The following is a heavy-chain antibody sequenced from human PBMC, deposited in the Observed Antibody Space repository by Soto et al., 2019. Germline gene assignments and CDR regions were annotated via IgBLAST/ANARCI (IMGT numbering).Heavy chain of an antibody. CDR1: GGSISSDGNY. J-gene: IGHJ6*02. CDR3: ARARMVRGIIYYYGMDV. D-gene: IGHD3-10*01. V-gene: IGHV4-31*03. Sequence: QVQLQESGPGLVKSSQTLSLTCTVSGGSISSDGNYWSWIRQHPGKGLEWIGYIYYSGSTNYNPSRKSRVIISVDTSKNQFSLKLNSVTAADTAVYYCARARMVRGIIYYYGMDVWGQGTTVTGSS. CDR2: IYYSGST.